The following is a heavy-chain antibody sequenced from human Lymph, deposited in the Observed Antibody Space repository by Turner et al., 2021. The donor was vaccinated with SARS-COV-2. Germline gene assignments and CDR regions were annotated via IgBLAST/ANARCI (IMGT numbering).Heavy chain of an antibody. CDR1: GYTFTSYD. D-gene: IGHD1-26*01. V-gene: IGHV1-8*02. J-gene: IGHJ6*02. CDR2: MNPNSGNT. CDR3: ARGRYSGGGMDV. Sequence: QVQLVHSGAEVKKPGASVKVSCKAPGYTFTSYDINWVRQATGQGLEWMGWMNPNSGNTGYAQKFQGRVTMTRNTSISTAYMELSSLISEDTAVYYCARGRYSGGGMDVWGQGTTVTVSS.